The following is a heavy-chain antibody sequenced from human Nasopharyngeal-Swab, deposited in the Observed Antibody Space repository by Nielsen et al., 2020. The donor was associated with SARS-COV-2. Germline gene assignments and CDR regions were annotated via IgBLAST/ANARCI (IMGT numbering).Heavy chain of an antibody. CDR1: GFTFDDYA. J-gene: IGHJ3*02. CDR3: AKDKPYAAVAGISAFDI. Sequence: GGSLRLSCAASGFTFDDYAMHWVRQAPGKGLEWVSGISWNSGSIGYADSVKGRFTISRDNAKNSLYLQMNSLRAEDTALYYCAKDKPYAAVAGISAFDIWGQGTMVTVSS. CDR2: ISWNSGSI. D-gene: IGHD6-19*01. V-gene: IGHV3-9*01.